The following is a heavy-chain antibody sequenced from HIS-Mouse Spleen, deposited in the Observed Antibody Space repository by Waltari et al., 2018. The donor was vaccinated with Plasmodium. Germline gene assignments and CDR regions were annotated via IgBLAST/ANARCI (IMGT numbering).Heavy chain of an antibody. CDR3: ARWVGNWFDP. CDR2: IYYSGST. D-gene: IGHD1-26*01. CDR1: GGPISSGGYY. J-gene: IGHJ5*02. Sequence: QVQLQESGPGLVKPSQTLSLTCSVSGGPISSGGYYWRWIRQHPGKGLEWIGYIYYSGSTYYNPSLKSRVTISVDTSKNQFSLKVNSVTAADTAVYYCARWVGNWFDPWGQGTLVTVSS. V-gene: IGHV4-31*03.